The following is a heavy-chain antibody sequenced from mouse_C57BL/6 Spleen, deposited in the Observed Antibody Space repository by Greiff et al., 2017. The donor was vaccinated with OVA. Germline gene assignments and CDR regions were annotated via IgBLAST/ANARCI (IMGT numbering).Heavy chain of an antibody. CDR3: GRRANDGYYD. CDR2: IYWVDDK. Sequence: QVTLKESGPGILQSSQTLSLSCSFSGFSLSTSGMGVSWIRQPSGKGLEWLAHIYWVDDKRYNPSLKSRLTISKDTSRNQVFLKITSVDTADTATYYCGRRANDGYYDWGQGTLVTVSA. V-gene: IGHV8-12*01. D-gene: IGHD2-3*01. J-gene: IGHJ3*01. CDR1: GFSLSTSGMG.